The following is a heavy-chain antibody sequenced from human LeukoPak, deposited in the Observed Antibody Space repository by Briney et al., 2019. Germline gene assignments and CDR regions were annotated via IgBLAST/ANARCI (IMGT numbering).Heavy chain of an antibody. CDR1: GFIFSRDW. Sequence: GGSLRLSCAASGFIFSRDWMSWVRQAPGRGLEWVANINQDESEAFSVDSVKGRFTIFRDNAKNSLYLQMNRLRAEDTAVYYCARNSGSYLLDYWGQGTLVTVSS. J-gene: IGHJ4*02. CDR3: ARNSGSYLLDY. CDR2: INQDESEA. V-gene: IGHV3-7*01. D-gene: IGHD1-26*01.